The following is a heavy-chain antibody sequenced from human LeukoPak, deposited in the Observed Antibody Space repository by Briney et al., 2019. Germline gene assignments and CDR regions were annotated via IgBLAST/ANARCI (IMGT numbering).Heavy chain of an antibody. J-gene: IGHJ6*02. Sequence: ASVQVSCKASGYTFTSYGISWVRHAPGQGLEWMGWIIAYNGNTNYAQKLQGRVTMTTDTSTSTAYMELRSLRSEDTAVYYCARDIAERVVAYYYGVDVWGQGTTLRLL. CDR3: ARDIAERVVAYYYGVDV. CDR2: IIAYNGNT. V-gene: IGHV1-18*01. CDR1: GYTFTSYG. D-gene: IGHD2-2*01.